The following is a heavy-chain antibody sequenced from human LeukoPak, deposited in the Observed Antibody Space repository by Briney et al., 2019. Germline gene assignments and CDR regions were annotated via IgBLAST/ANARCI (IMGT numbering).Heavy chain of an antibody. CDR2: IYGSGGSK. D-gene: IGHD6-6*01. CDR1: GFTFSSYA. J-gene: IGHJ3*02. CDR3: AKEFAAASSSDAFDI. Sequence: GGSLTLSCAASGFTFSSYAMSWVRQAPGKGLEWVSAIYGSGGSKYYADPVKGRITISRDNSKITLYLQMNSLRAEDTAVYYCAKEFAAASSSDAFDIWGQGTMVTVSS. V-gene: IGHV3-23*01.